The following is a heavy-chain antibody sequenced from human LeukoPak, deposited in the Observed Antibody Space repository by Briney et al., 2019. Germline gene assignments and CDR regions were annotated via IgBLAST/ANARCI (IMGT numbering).Heavy chain of an antibody. Sequence: SETLSLTCTVSGGSISSYYWSWIRQPPGKGLEWIGYIYYSGSTNYNPSLKSRVTISVDTSKNQFSLKLSSVPAADTAVYYCAAYRFPGIAARQNWFDPWGQGTLVTVSS. J-gene: IGHJ5*02. CDR3: AAYRFPGIAARQNWFDP. CDR2: IYYSGST. CDR1: GGSISSYY. V-gene: IGHV4-59*01. D-gene: IGHD6-6*01.